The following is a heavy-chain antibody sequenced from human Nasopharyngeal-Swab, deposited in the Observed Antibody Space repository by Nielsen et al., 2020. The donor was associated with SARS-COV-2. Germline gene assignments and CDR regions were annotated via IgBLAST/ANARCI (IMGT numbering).Heavy chain of an antibody. CDR1: GYTFTGYY. D-gene: IGHD6-19*01. CDR3: ARANLYSSGWYIPDY. Sequence: ASVKVSCKASGYTFTGYYIHWVRQAPGQGLEWMGRINPNSGGTNYAQKFQGRVTMTRDTSISTAYMELSRLRSDDTAVYYCARANLYSSGWYIPDYWGQGTLVTVSS. J-gene: IGHJ4*02. CDR2: INPNSGGT. V-gene: IGHV1-2*06.